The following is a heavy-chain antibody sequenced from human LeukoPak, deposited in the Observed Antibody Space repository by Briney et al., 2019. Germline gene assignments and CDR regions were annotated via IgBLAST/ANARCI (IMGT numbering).Heavy chain of an antibody. CDR2: INPKNGGT. J-gene: IGHJ4*02. CDR1: GYSFTGYY. Sequence: ASVKVSCKTSGYSFTGYYMHWVRQAPGQGLEWMGWINPKNGGTNYPQKFQGRVTMTRDTSISTAYMELTRLRSDDTAVYYCARDNGDYWFDYWGQGTLVTVSS. V-gene: IGHV1-2*02. CDR3: ARDNGDYWFDY. D-gene: IGHD4-17*01.